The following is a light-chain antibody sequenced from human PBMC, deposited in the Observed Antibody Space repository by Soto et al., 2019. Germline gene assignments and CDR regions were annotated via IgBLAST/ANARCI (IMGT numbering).Light chain of an antibody. J-gene: IGKJ1*01. V-gene: IGKV3-15*01. CDR2: GAS. CDR3: QPSNNWQWT. CDR1: QSISDT. Sequence: EIVMTQSPATRSVYPGARAKLSRRASQSISDTLAWYQQKPGQDPRLLIHGASTRATGFTDRFSGSGSGTDFTLTIRSMQSEDFAVYYCQPSNNWQWTLGSGNKVDLK.